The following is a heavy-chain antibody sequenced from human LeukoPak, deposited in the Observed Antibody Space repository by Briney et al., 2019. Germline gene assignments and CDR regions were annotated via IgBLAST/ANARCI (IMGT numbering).Heavy chain of an antibody. Sequence: SETLSLTCAVSGYSISSGYYWGWIRQPPRKGLEWIGSIYHNGNTYYNPSLKSRVTISVDTSKNEFSLKLSSVTAADTAVYYCAREPQDYSIDYWGQGTLVTVSS. J-gene: IGHJ4*02. D-gene: IGHD4-11*01. CDR1: GYSISSGYY. CDR3: AREPQDYSIDY. V-gene: IGHV4-38-2*02. CDR2: IYHNGNT.